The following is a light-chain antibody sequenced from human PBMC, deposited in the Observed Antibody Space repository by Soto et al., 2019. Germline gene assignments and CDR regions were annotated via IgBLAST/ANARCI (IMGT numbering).Light chain of an antibody. V-gene: IGKV3-20*01. CDR2: GAS. CDR1: QSVTSNY. CDR3: QQYASSPLT. Sequence: EIVLTQSPGTLSLSPGERATLSCRASQSVTSNYLAWYQQKPGQTPRLLFFGASIRATGIPDRFSGSGSGTDFTLTISRLEPEDFALYYCQQYASSPLTFGPGTKVYIK. J-gene: IGKJ3*01.